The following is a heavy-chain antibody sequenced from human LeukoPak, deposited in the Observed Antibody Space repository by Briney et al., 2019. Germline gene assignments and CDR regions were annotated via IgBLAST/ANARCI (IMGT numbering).Heavy chain of an antibody. Sequence: SGGSLRLSCAASGFTFSSYGMSWVRQAPGKGLEWVSAISGSGGSTYYADSVKGRFTISRDNSKNTLYLQMNSLRAEDTGVYYCAKGLKTGVGPYMGYHYYMDVWGKGATVTVSS. D-gene: IGHD3-16*01. J-gene: IGHJ6*03. CDR2: ISGSGGST. CDR3: AKGLKTGVGPYMGYHYYMDV. CDR1: GFTFSSYG. V-gene: IGHV3-23*01.